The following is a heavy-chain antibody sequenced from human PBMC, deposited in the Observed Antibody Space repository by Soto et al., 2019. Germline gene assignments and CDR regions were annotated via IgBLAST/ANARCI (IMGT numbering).Heavy chain of an antibody. CDR2: YNPVIAYG. V-gene: IGHV1-18*04. D-gene: IGHD3-22*01. Sequence: QVQLLQSGAEVKEPGASVRVSCKASGYTFNNYAVSWVRQAPEQGLEWMGWYNPVIAYGQSAKKFQGRVSMTTDTSTNTAYMELKSLRSDDTAVYYCARNSSDFYGWLDPWGQGTLVTVSS. CDR1: GYTFNNYA. J-gene: IGHJ5*02. CDR3: ARNSSDFYGWLDP.